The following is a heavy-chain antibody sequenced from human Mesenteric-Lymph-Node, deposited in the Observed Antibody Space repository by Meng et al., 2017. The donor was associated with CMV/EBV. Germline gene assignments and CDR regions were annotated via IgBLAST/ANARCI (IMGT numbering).Heavy chain of an antibody. CDR2: IRYDGSNK. V-gene: IGHV3-30*02. J-gene: IGHJ6*02. D-gene: IGHD3-3*01. CDR1: GFTFSSYG. Sequence: GESLKISCAASGFTFSSYGMHWVRQAPGKGLEWVAFIRYDGSNKYYADSVKGRFTISRDNSKNTLYLQMNSLRAEDTAVYYCAKDLGITIFENGMDVWGQGTTVTVSS. CDR3: AKDLGITIFENGMDV.